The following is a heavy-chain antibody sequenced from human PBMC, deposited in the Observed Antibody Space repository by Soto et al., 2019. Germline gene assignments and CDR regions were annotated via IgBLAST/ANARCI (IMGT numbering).Heavy chain of an antibody. CDR2: IIPFFGTA. Sequence: QVQVVQSGAEVKKPGASVKISCKASGYSFTTYAMHWVRQAPGQGLEWMGGIIPFFGTAEYSQKFEDRITITADESTNTVYMDLRSLTSEDTAIYYCARTAPMDAGDKYYYDFWGQGALVTVSS. CDR1: GYSFTTYA. CDR3: ARTAPMDAGDKYYYDF. J-gene: IGHJ4*02. D-gene: IGHD3-16*01. V-gene: IGHV1-69*13.